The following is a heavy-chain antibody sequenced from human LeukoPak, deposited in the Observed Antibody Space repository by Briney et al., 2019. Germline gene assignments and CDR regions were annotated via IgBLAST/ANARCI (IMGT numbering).Heavy chain of an antibody. CDR2: IHSRGGS. D-gene: IGHD1-26*01. V-gene: IGHV4-4*09. CDR1: GASISNYY. Sequence: SETLSLTCTVSGASISNYYWSWIRPTPEKGLEWMGHIHSRGGSSYYPSLKSRLTLSIDTSRNQLSLKLPSVTAADTAVYFCARLGSYHDFWGQGALVTVSS. CDR3: ARLGSYHDF. J-gene: IGHJ4*02.